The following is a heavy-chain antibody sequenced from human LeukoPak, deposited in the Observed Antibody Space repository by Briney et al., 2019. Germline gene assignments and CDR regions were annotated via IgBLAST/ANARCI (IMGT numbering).Heavy chain of an antibody. CDR2: ISSSSSYI. J-gene: IGHJ6*02. Sequence: KPGGSLRLSCAASGFTFSSYSMNWVRQAPGKGLEWVSSISSSSSYIYYADSVKGRFTISRDNAKNSLYLQMNSLRAEDTAVYYCARDRCSGGSCYGYYYGMDVWGQGTTVTVSS. V-gene: IGHV3-21*01. CDR1: GFTFSSYS. CDR3: ARDRCSGGSCYGYYYGMDV. D-gene: IGHD2-15*01.